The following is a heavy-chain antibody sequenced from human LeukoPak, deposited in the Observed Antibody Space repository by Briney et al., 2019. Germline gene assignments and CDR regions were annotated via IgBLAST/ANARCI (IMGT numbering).Heavy chain of an antibody. V-gene: IGHV3-23*01. D-gene: IGHD6-19*01. Sequence: GGSLRLSCAASGFTFSSYAMSWVRQAPGKGLEWVATISGSDGRTYYADSVKGRFTISRDNSKNTLYLQMNSLRAEDTAVYYCAKDQLAVAGTDYYYAMDVWGQGTTVTVSS. J-gene: IGHJ6*02. CDR2: ISGSDGRT. CDR3: AKDQLAVAGTDYYYAMDV. CDR1: GFTFSSYA.